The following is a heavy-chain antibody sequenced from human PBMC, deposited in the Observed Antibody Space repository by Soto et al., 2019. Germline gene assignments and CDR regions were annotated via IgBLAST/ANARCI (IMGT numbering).Heavy chain of an antibody. J-gene: IGHJ4*02. D-gene: IGHD3-10*01. CDR3: AKEVYYGSGKQNYFAY. CDR2: ISGSGGST. V-gene: IGHV3-23*01. Sequence: EVQLLESGGGLVQPGGSLRLSCAASGFTFSNYAMSWVRQAPGKGLEGFSAISGSGGSTDYADSVKGRFTISRDNSKIRLYLQMNGLRAEDTAVYYGAKEVYYGSGKQNYFAYWGQGTLVTVSS. CDR1: GFTFSNYA.